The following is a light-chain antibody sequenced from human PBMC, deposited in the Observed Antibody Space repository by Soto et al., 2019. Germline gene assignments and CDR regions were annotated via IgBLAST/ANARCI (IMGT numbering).Light chain of an antibody. J-gene: IGKJ1*01. CDR2: GAS. CDR3: QQYNNWPPT. Sequence: VLTQSPATLSLSPGERATLSCRASQSVSSSYLAWYQQKPGQAPRLLIYGASSRATGIPDRFSGSGSGTECTLTISSLQSEDFAVYYCQQYNNWPPTFGQGTKVDI. CDR1: QSVSSSY. V-gene: IGKV3D-15*01.